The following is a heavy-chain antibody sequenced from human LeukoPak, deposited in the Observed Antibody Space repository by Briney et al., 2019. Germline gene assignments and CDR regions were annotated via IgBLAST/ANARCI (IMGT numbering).Heavy chain of an antibody. J-gene: IGHJ4*02. CDR3: ARIVDTALDY. V-gene: IGHV4-59*01. CDR2: IYYSGST. CDR1: GGSISSYY. Sequence: PSETLSLTCTVSGGSISSYYWSWIRQPPGKGLEWIGYIYYSGSTNYNPSLKSRVTISVDTSKNQFSLKLSSVTAADTAVYYCARIVDTALDYWGQGTLVTLSS. D-gene: IGHD5-18*01.